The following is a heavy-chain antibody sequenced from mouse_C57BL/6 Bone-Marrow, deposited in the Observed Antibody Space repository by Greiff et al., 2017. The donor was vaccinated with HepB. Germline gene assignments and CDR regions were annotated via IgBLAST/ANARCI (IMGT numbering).Heavy chain of an antibody. Sequence: EVQGVESGGGLVQSGRSLRLSCATSGFTFSDFYMEWVRQAPGKGLEWIAASRNKANDYTTEYSASVKGRFIVSRDTSQSILYLQMNALRAEDTAIYYCARDARLAWFAYWGQGTLVTVSA. CDR1: GFTFSDFY. CDR3: ARDARLAWFAY. J-gene: IGHJ3*01. CDR2: SRNKANDYTT. V-gene: IGHV7-1*01.